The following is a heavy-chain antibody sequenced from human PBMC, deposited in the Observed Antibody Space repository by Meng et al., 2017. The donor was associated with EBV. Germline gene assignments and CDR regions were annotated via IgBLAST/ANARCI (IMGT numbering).Heavy chain of an antibody. J-gene: IGHJ4*02. CDR3: XXIXXARPFDY. D-gene: IGHD2-15*01. CDR1: GFSISTRGVG. CDR2: IYWDDDK. Sequence: LQGACPTLVTPPQTLTLPCTFSGFSISTRGVGVGWIRQPPGKALEWLALIYWDDDKRYSPSLKSRLTITKDTSKNXXVLTXXXXXXXXXXXXYCXXIXXARPFDYWGQGTLVTVSS. V-gene: IGHV2-5*02.